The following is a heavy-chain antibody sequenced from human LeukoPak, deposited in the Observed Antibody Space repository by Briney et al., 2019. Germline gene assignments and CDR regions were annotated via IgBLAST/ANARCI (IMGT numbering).Heavy chain of an antibody. V-gene: IGHV3-13*01. CDR1: GFTFSSYD. CDR3: ARALQGGDFDY. Sequence: GGSLRLSCAASGFTFSSYDMHWVRQATGKGLEWVSAIGTAGDTYYPGSVKGRFTISRENAKNSLYLQMNSLRAGDTAVYHCARALQGGDFDYWGQGTLVTVSS. D-gene: IGHD1-26*01. J-gene: IGHJ4*02. CDR2: IGTAGDT.